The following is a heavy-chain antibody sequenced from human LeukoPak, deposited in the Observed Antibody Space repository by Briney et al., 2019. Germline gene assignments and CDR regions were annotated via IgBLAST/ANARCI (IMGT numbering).Heavy chain of an antibody. J-gene: IGHJ2*01. CDR2: ITSSSSYK. D-gene: IGHD7-27*01. Sequence: NPGESLRLSCEGSGFTFSTYGMNWVRQPPGKGLQWLSSITSSSSYKYYADSLKGRISISRDNAENSLYLQMIGLRAEDTAVYCCVRDDDNWGFVLWGRGTLVTVSS. CDR3: VRDDDNWGFVL. CDR1: GFTFSTYG. V-gene: IGHV3-21*01.